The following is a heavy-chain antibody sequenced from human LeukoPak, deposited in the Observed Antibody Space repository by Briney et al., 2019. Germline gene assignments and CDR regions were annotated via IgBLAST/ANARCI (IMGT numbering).Heavy chain of an antibody. CDR2: LYSNGYI. D-gene: IGHD3-22*01. CDR3: ARGKLYSYESTSFYGPFDC. CDR1: GFSVSSNY. Sequence: PGGSLRLSCAASGFSVSSNYLTWVRQAPGKELGWVSVLYSNGYISYADSVKGRFTISRDNSENTVYLQMDNLRPEDTAVYFCARGKLYSYESTSFYGPFDCWGQGTLVTVSS. V-gene: IGHV3-53*01. J-gene: IGHJ4*02.